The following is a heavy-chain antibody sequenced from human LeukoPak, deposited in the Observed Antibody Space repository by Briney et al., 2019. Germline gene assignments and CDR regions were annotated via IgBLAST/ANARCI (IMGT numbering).Heavy chain of an antibody. V-gene: IGHV4-30-4*08. CDR2: IYYSGST. Sequence: SETLSLTCTVSGGSISSGDYYWSWIRQPPGKGLEWIGYIYYSGSTYYNPSLKSRVTISVDTSKNQFSLKLSSVTAADTAVYYCAGGYSYALYYFDYWGQGTLVTVSS. J-gene: IGHJ4*02. CDR3: AGGYSYALYYFDY. D-gene: IGHD5-18*01. CDR1: GGSISSGDYY.